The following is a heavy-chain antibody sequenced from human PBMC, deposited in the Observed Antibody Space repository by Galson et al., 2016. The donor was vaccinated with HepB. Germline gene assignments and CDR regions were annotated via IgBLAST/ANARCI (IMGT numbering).Heavy chain of an antibody. CDR3: ARDVGGDYEIDY. V-gene: IGHV3-21*01. Sequence: SLRLSCAASGFDFSNFHMNWFRRAPNKGLEWVASISRTSRYIYYGASLKGRFTISRDNAKKSVFLVMNDLRVEDTGVYFCARDVGGDYEIDYWGQGTLVTVAS. J-gene: IGHJ4*02. D-gene: IGHD4-17*01. CDR2: ISRTSRYI. CDR1: GFDFSNFH.